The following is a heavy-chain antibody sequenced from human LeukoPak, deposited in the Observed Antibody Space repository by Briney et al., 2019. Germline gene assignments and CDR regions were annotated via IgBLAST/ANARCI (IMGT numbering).Heavy chain of an antibody. CDR1: GFTLSSYA. CDR3: AKASTTYYFDY. Sequence: GGSLRLSCAASGFTLSSYAMTWVRLAPGKGLERLSGISGSGTSTYYADSVKGRFTISRDNSKNTLYLQMNSLRAEDTAVYYCAKASTTYYFDYWGQGTLVTVSS. CDR2: ISGSGTST. V-gene: IGHV3-23*01. D-gene: IGHD4-11*01. J-gene: IGHJ4*02.